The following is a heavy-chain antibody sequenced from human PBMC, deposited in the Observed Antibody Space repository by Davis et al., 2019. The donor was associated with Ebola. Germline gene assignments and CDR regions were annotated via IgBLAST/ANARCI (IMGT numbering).Heavy chain of an antibody. CDR3: ARDLGSGGGLDY. CDR1: SGSISNYH. Sequence: MPSETLSLTCSVSSGSISNYHLSWVRQPPGKGLEWIGIYYSGNTKYNPSLQSRVTISIDTSKNQLSLKLTSVTGADTAVYYCARDLGSGGGLDYWGQGTLVTVSS. D-gene: IGHD3-16*01. V-gene: IGHV4-59*01. J-gene: IGHJ4*02. CDR2: IYYSGNT.